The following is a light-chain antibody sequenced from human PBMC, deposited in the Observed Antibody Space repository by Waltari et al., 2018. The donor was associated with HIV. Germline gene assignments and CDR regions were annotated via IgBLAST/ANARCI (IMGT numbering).Light chain of an antibody. CDR1: QDIRNF. J-gene: IGKJ3*01. Sequence: DIQMTQCLSSLSDSVGGIVTIAWRASQDIRNFLAWFQHKPGKAPQSLIYAASSLQSGVPSNFSGSGSGTDFTLTISSLQPEDFATYYCQQYNSYPFTFGPGTKVDIK. CDR3: QQYNSYPFT. V-gene: IGKV1-16*02. CDR2: AAS.